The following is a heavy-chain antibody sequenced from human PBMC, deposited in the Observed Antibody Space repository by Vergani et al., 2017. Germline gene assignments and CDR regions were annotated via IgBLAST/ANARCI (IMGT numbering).Heavy chain of an antibody. CDR2: INPSGGHT. Sequence: QVQVVPSGAEVKKSGASVKVSCKTSGYTFSNYYMHWVRQAPGQGLEWMGIINPSGGHTNYAQKFQGRVTMTRDTSTSTVDMELSSLRSEDTAIYYSARGDYGILTGYRYWGQGTLVTVSA. CDR1: GYTFSNYY. V-gene: IGHV1-46*03. CDR3: ARGDYGILTGYRY. D-gene: IGHD3-9*01. J-gene: IGHJ4*02.